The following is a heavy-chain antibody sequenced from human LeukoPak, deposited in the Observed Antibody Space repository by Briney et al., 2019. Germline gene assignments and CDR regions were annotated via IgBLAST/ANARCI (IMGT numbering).Heavy chain of an antibody. CDR2: INPNSGGT. CDR1: GYTFTSYY. CDR3: ATKYCSSTSCYY. V-gene: IGHV1-2*02. D-gene: IGHD2-2*01. J-gene: IGHJ4*02. Sequence: GASVKVSCKASGYTFTSYYMHWVRQAPGQGLEWMGWINPNSGGTNYAQKFQGRVTMTRDTSISTAYMELSRLRSDDTAVYYCATKYCSSTSCYYWGQGTLVTVSS.